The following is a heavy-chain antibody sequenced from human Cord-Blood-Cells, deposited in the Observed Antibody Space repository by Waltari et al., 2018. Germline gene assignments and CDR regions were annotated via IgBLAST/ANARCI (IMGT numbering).Heavy chain of an antibody. D-gene: IGHD6-13*01. Sequence: QVQLQESGPGRVKPSETLSLTCTVPGGSISSYYWSWLRQPPGKGLEWIGYIYYSGSTNYNPSLKSRVTISVDTSKNQFSLKLSSVTAADTAVYYCARGYSSSWYWFDPWGQGTLVTVSS. J-gene: IGHJ5*02. CDR2: IYYSGST. V-gene: IGHV4-59*01. CDR1: GGSISSYY. CDR3: ARGYSSSWYWFDP.